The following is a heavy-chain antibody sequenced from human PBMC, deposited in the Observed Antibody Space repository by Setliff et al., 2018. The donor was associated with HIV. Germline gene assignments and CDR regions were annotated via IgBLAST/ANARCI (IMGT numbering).Heavy chain of an antibody. V-gene: IGHV4-34*01. CDR3: SRGVRDNSGWSSYYFDY. D-gene: IGHD6-19*01. Sequence: KPSETLSLTCAVYGGSFSGYYWSWIRQPPGKGLEWIGEVTHSGRTNYNPSLESRVTTSVHTSKKQFSLRLTSVTAADTAVYYCSRGVRDNSGWSSYYFDYWGQGTLVTVSS. J-gene: IGHJ4*02. CDR1: GGSFSGYY. CDR2: VTHSGRT.